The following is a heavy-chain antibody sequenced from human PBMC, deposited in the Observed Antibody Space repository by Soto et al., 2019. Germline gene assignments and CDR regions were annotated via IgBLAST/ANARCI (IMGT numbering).Heavy chain of an antibody. D-gene: IGHD5-18*01. CDR1: GFTFSSYS. CDR3: ARETRGYSYGYPFDY. V-gene: IGHV3-21*01. Sequence: GSLRLSCAASGFTFSSYSMNWVRQAPGKGLEWVSSISSSSSYIYYADSVKGRFTISRDNAKNSLYLQMNSLRAEDTAVYYCARETRGYSYGYPFDYWGQGTLVTVSS. CDR2: ISSSSSYI. J-gene: IGHJ4*02.